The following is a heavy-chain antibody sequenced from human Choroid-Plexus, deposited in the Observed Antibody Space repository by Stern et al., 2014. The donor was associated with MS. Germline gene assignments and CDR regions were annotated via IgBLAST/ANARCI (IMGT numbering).Heavy chain of an antibody. CDR2: FDPEDRRA. J-gene: IGHJ2*01. CDR1: GHSLSELS. Sequence: QVQLVQSGAEVKKPGASMKVSCKVSGHSLSELSMHWVRQSPGKGFEWMGGFDPEDRRALYAQKFQGRVTMTQDTSTDTAYLDLSSLRHEDTAVYYCATDLGGFNYWYFDLWGRGTLVTVSS. CDR3: ATDLGGFNYWYFDL. V-gene: IGHV1-24*01. D-gene: IGHD5-24*01.